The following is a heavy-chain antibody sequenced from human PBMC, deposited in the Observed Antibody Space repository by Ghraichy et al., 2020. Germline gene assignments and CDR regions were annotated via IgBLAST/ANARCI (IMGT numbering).Heavy chain of an antibody. CDR1: GFAYNSYW. CDR2: IKYDGSAE. V-gene: IGHV3-7*01. J-gene: IGHJ4*02. Sequence: GGSLRLSCAASGFAYNSYWMNWVRQAPGKGLEWVAYIKYDGSAEYYVDSVKGRFAISRDNAKNSLFLQMNSLRAEDTAFYYGARGWGRFDYWGQGTPVTVSS. D-gene: IGHD2-21*02. CDR3: ARGWGRFDY.